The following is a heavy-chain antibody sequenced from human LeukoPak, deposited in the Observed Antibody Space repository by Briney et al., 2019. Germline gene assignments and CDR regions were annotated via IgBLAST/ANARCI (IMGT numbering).Heavy chain of an antibody. CDR2: IKQDGNEK. V-gene: IGHV3-7*01. CDR3: VRMGRYGDYDY. Sequence: GGSLRLSCAASGFTFSSYGMHWVRQAPGKGLEWVANIKQDGNEKYYVDSVKGRFTISRDNAKNSLYLRMNSLRAEDTAVYYCVRMGRYGDYDYWGQGTLVTVSS. CDR1: GFTFSSYG. D-gene: IGHD4-17*01. J-gene: IGHJ4*02.